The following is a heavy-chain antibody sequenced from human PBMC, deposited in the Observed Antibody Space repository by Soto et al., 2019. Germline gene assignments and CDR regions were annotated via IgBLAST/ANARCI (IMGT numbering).Heavy chain of an antibody. J-gene: IGHJ5*01. D-gene: IGHD2-15*01. V-gene: IGHV1-18*01. Sequence: GASVKVSCKTSGYTFTNFGLSWVRQAPGQGLEWMGWISVYNGNTNYAQKLQGRVTMTTDTSTSTAYMELRSLRSDDTAVYYCARDWYCSGGSCYNWFDSWGQGTLVTVPQ. CDR3: ARDWYCSGGSCYNWFDS. CDR2: ISVYNGNT. CDR1: GYTFTNFG.